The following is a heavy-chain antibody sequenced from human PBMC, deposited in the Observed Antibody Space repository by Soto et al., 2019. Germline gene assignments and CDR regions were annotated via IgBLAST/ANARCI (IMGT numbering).Heavy chain of an antibody. V-gene: IGHV4-30-2*01. CDR2: INHSGRT. Sequence: QLQLQESGSGLVKPSQTLSLTCAVSGGSISSGGYSWSWIRQPPGKGLEWLGYINHSGRTYYNPTLKSHVTISADKSKHQFSLKLSSVTDADTAVYYCARRTGATALDYWGQGTLVTVSS. CDR3: ARRTGATALDY. D-gene: IGHD1-26*01. CDR1: GGSISSGGYS. J-gene: IGHJ4*02.